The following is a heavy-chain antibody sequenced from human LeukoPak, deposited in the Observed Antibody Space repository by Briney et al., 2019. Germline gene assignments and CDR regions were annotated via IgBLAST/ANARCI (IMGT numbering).Heavy chain of an antibody. CDR3: ATGYYFDY. CDR2: INHSGST. V-gene: IGHV4-34*01. J-gene: IGHJ4*02. CDR1: GGSFSGYY. Sequence: SETLSLTCAVYGGSFSGYYWSWIRQPPGEGLEWIGEINHSGSTNYNPSLKSRVTISVDTPKNQFSLKLSSVTAADTAVYYCATGYYFDYWGQGTLVTVSS. D-gene: IGHD4-17*01.